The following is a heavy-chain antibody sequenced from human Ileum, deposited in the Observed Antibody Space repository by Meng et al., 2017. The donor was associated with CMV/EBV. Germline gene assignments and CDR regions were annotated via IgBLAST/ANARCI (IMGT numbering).Heavy chain of an antibody. Sequence: KASGYNCDIYDRDWVRQAPGQGLEGVGWVSGENGDTNYGQKFQDRVTVTADTFTKTAYMEMRSLRSDDSAMYYCARAGAAVTTNFDFWGQGTLVTVSS. CDR2: VSGENGDT. V-gene: IGHV1-18*01. J-gene: IGHJ4*02. CDR1: GYNCDIYD. CDR3: ARAGAAVTTNFDF. D-gene: IGHD4-17*01.